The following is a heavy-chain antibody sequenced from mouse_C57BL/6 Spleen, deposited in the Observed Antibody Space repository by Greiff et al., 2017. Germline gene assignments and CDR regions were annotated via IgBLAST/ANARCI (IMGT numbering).Heavy chain of an antibody. J-gene: IGHJ2*01. D-gene: IGHD4-1*01. CDR2: ISSGGDYI. CDR1: GFTFSSYA. Sequence: EVKLQESGEGLVKPGGSLKLSCAASGFTFSSYAMSWVRQTPEKRLEWVAYISSGGDYIYYADTVKGRFTISRDNARNTLYLQMSSLKSEDTAMYYCTRDSPGYYFDYWGQGTTLTVSS. CDR3: TRDSPGYYFDY. V-gene: IGHV5-9-1*02.